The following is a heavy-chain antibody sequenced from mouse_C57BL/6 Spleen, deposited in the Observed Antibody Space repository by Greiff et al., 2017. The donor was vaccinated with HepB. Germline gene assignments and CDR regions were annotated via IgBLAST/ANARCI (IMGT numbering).Heavy chain of an antibody. CDR3: ARDYYGSSDVGD. CDR2: IYPRSGNT. CDR1: GYTFTSYG. J-gene: IGHJ2*01. Sequence: QVQLQQSGAELARPGASVKLSCKASGYTFTSYGISWVKQRTGQGLEWIGEIYPRSGNTYYNEKFKGKATLTADKSSSTAYMELRSLTSEDSAVYFCARDYYGSSDVGDWGQGTTLTVAS. D-gene: IGHD1-1*01. V-gene: IGHV1-81*01.